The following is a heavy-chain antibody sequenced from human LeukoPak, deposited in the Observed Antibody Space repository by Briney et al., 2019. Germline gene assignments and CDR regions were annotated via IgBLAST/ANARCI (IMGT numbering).Heavy chain of an antibody. CDR1: GVSISSYY. J-gene: IGHJ4*02. CDR2: IYYSGST. D-gene: IGHD6-6*01. Sequence: SETLSLTCTVSGVSISSYYWSWIRQPPGKGPEWIGYIYYSGSTNYNPSLKSRVTISVDTSKNQFSLKLSSVTAADTAVYYCARGSRKQLKGPYFDYWGQGTLVTVSS. CDR3: ARGSRKQLKGPYFDY. V-gene: IGHV4-59*01.